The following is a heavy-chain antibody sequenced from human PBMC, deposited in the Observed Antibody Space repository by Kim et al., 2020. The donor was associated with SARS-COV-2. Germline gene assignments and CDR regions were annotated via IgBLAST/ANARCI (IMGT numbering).Heavy chain of an antibody. V-gene: IGHV3-33*01. D-gene: IGHD2-21*02. CDR1: GFTFSSYV. CDR2: VWKDGKTK. J-gene: IGHJ4*02. CDR3: ARGDWGEVTGD. Sequence: GGSLRLSCAASGFTFSSYVMHWVRQAPGKGLEWVAVVWKDGKTKHYIDSVKGRFTISRDNSKNTLFLQMDSLKVEDTAVYYCARGDWGEVTGDWGQGTLVTVSS.